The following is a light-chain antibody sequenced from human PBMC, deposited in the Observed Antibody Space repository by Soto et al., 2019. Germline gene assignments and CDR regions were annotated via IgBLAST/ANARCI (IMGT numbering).Light chain of an antibody. V-gene: IGKV3-20*01. Sequence: EIVLTQSPGTLSLSPGERATLSCRASQSVSSSYLAWYQQKPGQAPRLLIYGASSRDTGIPDRFSGSGSGTDFTLPSSSLAPEDFAVYYCQQYGSSPRTFGQGTKVEIK. J-gene: IGKJ1*01. CDR2: GAS. CDR3: QQYGSSPRT. CDR1: QSVSSSY.